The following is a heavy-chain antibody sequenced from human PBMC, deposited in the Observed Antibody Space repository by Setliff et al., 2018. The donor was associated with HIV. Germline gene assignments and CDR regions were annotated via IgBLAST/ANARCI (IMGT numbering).Heavy chain of an antibody. CDR3: ATQTGFYNSHWYDY. D-gene: IGHD6-13*01. Sequence: HPGGSLRLSCVASGLPFYNYWMTWLRRAPGRGLEWVANIKQDGSDMHYIESVKGRFTIFRDNVKNSVFLQMNSLRAEDTGVYYCATQTGFYNSHWYDYWGQGTMVTVSS. V-gene: IGHV3-7*01. CDR2: IKQDGSDM. J-gene: IGHJ4*02. CDR1: GLPFYNYW.